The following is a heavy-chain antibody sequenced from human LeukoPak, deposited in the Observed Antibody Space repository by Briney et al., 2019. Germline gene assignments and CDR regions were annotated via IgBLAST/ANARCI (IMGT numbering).Heavy chain of an antibody. Sequence: GGSLRLSCAASGFTFSSYWMSWVRQAPGKGLEWVANIKQDGSEKYYVDSVKGRFTISRDNAKNSLYLQMSSLRAEDTAVYYCASASSSGPYYFDYWGQGTLVTVSS. J-gene: IGHJ4*02. D-gene: IGHD6-19*01. CDR2: IKQDGSEK. CDR1: GFTFSSYW. V-gene: IGHV3-7*01. CDR3: ASASSSGPYYFDY.